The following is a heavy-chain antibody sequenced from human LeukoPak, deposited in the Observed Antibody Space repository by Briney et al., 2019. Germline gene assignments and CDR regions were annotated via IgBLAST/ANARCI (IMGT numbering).Heavy chain of an antibody. Sequence: ASVKVSCTASGYIFTGYYIHWLRQAPGQGLEYLGWINPNGGATKYTQKFQGRVTMTRDTSINTAYMELSSLRSDDTAVYYCARLAFYDFWSGYLDSWGQGTLVTVSS. CDR2: INPNGGAT. V-gene: IGHV1-2*02. CDR1: GYIFTGYY. J-gene: IGHJ4*02. D-gene: IGHD3-3*01. CDR3: ARLAFYDFWSGYLDS.